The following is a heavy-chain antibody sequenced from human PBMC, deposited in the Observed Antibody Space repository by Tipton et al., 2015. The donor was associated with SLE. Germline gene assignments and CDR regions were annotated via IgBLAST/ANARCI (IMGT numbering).Heavy chain of an antibody. CDR3: AIEDCGGDCYHDAFDI. J-gene: IGHJ3*02. V-gene: IGHV4-39*07. CDR1: GGSISSSSYN. Sequence: LRLSCTVSGGSISSSSYNWGWIRQPPGKGLEWIGSIYYSGSTYYNPSLKSRVTISVDTSKNQFSLKLSSVTAADTAVYYCAIEDCGGDCYHDAFDIWGQGTMVTVSS. CDR2: IYYSGST. D-gene: IGHD2-21*02.